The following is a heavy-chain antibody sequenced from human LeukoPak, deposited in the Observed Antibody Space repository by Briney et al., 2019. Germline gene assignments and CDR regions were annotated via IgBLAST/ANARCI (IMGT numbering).Heavy chain of an antibody. CDR1: GGTFSSYA. CDR2: IIPIFGTA. Sequence: ASVKVSCKASGGTFSSYAISWVRQAPGQGLEWMGGIIPIFGTANYAQKFQGRVTITADESTSTAYMELSRLRSDDTAVYYCRTDRYGDYGDYIDYWGQGTLVTVSS. D-gene: IGHD4-17*01. J-gene: IGHJ4*02. CDR3: RTDRYGDYGDYIDY. V-gene: IGHV1-69*13.